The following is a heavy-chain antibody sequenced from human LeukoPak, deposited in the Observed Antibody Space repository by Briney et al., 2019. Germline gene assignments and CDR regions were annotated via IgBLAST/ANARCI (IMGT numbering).Heavy chain of an antibody. J-gene: IGHJ4*02. Sequence: PGGSLRLSCAASGFTFSNYAMNWIRQPPGKGLEWIGEINHSGSTNYNPSLKSRVTISVDTSRNQFSLKLSSVTAADTAVYYCARGDSYGYRYWGQGTLVTVSS. CDR1: GFTFSNYA. V-gene: IGHV4-34*01. CDR3: ARGDSYGYRY. CDR2: INHSGST. D-gene: IGHD5-18*01.